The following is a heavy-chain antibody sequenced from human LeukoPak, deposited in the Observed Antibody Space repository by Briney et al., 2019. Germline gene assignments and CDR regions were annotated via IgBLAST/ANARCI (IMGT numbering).Heavy chain of an antibody. V-gene: IGHV4-34*01. D-gene: IGHD3-22*01. CDR1: GGSFSGYY. J-gene: IGHJ4*02. Sequence: PSETLSLTCAVYGGSFSGYYWSWIRQPPGKGLEWIGEINHSGSTNYNPSLKSRVTISVDTSKNQFSLKLSSVTAADTAVYYCAREDYYDSSGYFHYWGQGTLVTVSS. CDR3: AREDYYDSSGYFHY. CDR2: INHSGST.